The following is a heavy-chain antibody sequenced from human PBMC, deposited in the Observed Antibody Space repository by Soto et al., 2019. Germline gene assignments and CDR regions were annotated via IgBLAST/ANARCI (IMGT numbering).Heavy chain of an antibody. CDR2: ISGSGTGS. J-gene: IGHJ4*02. CDR1: GLTSSSYA. D-gene: IGHD6-19*01. Sequence: EVQLLESGGGLVQPGGSLRLSCAASGLTSSSYAVSWVRQPPGKGLAWVSIISGSGTGSYYEDSVKGRFTISRDNSKNTRYLQMNSLRAEDTAVYYCAGCSSGWYEEYLDYWGQGTLVTDSS. V-gene: IGHV3-23*01. CDR3: AGCSSGWYEEYLDY.